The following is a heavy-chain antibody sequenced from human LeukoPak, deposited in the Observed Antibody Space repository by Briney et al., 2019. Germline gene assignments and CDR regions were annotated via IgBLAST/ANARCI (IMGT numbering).Heavy chain of an antibody. CDR3: AKCEGSSGYYPDY. J-gene: IGHJ4*02. D-gene: IGHD3-22*01. CDR1: GFTFSSYG. Sequence: GGSLRLSCAASGFTFSSYGMHWVRRAPGKGLEWVAVIWYDGSNKYYADSVKGRFTISRDNSKNTLYLQMNSLRAEDTAVYYCAKCEGSSGYYPDYWGQGTLVTVSS. CDR2: IWYDGSNK. V-gene: IGHV3-33*06.